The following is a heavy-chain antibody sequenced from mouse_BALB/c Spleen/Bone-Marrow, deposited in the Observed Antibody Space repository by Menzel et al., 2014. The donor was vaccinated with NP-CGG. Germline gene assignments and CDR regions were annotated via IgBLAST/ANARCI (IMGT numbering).Heavy chain of an antibody. CDR3: ASSPYGYFDY. J-gene: IGHJ2*01. CDR1: GFTFSSFG. Sequence: EVKVVESGGGLVQPGGSRKLSCAASGFTFSSFGMHWVRQAPEKGLGWVAYISSGSSTIYYADTVKGRFTISRDNPKNTLFLQMTSLRSEDTAMYYCASSPYGYFDYWGQGTTLTVSS. D-gene: IGHD1-1*01. V-gene: IGHV5-17*02. CDR2: ISSGSSTI.